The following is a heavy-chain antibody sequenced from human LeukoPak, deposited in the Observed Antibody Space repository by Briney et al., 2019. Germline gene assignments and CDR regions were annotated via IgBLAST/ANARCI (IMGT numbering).Heavy chain of an antibody. CDR2: IYYSGST. J-gene: IGHJ6*03. CDR3: ARDSPYYYGSGSATYYMDV. V-gene: IGHV4-59*01. D-gene: IGHD3-10*01. CDR1: GYSISSYY. Sequence: SETLSLTCTVSGYSISSYYWSWIRQPPGKGLEWIGYIYYSGSTNYNPSLKSRVSMSVDTSKNQFSLKLSSVTAADTAVYYCARDSPYYYGSGSATYYMDVWGKGTTVTISS.